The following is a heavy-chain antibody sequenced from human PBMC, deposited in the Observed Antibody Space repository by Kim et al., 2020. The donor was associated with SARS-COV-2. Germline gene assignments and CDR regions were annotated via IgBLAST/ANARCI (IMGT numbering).Heavy chain of an antibody. Sequence: GGSLRLSCAASGFTFSSHAMNWVRQAPGKGLEWVATFSGSGGTTYYADSVKGRFIISRDNSKSTVHLQMDSLRVEDTAVYYCAKRAGPFYDSSGYAFDY. CDR3: AKRAGPFYDSSGYAFDY. CDR1: GFTFSSHA. CDR2: FSGSGGTT. V-gene: IGHV3-23*01. J-gene: IGHJ4*01. D-gene: IGHD3-22*01.